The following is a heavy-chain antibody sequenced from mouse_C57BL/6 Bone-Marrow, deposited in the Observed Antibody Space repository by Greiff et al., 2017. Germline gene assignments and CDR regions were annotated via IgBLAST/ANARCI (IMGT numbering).Heavy chain of an antibody. J-gene: IGHJ4*01. CDR1: GYTFTSYW. V-gene: IGHV1-7*01. CDR3: AREAWIKASLYSMDY. D-gene: IGHD1-3*01. CDR2: INPSSGYT. Sequence: QVHVKQSGAELAKPGASVKLSCKASGYTFTSYWMHWVKQRPGQGLEWIGYINPSSGYTKYNQKFKDKATLTADKSSSTAYMQLSNLTYEDSAVYYCAREAWIKASLYSMDYWGQGTAVTVSS.